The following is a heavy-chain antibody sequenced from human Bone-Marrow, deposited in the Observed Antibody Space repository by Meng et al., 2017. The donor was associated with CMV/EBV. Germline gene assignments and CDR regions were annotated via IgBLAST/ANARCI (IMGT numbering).Heavy chain of an antibody. J-gene: IGHJ5*02. CDR2: IIPIFGTA. V-gene: IGHV1-69*05. CDR3: ARVLPTDCSSTSCYLGWFDP. Sequence: SVKVSCKASGGTFSSYAISWVRQAPGQGLEWMGGIIPIFGTANYAQKFQGRVTTTTDESTSTAYMELSSLRSEDTAVYYCARVLPTDCSSTSCYLGWFDPWGQGTLVTVSS. D-gene: IGHD2-2*01. CDR1: GGTFSSYA.